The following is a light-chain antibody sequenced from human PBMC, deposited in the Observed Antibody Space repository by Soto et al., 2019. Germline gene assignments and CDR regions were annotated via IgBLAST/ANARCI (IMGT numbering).Light chain of an antibody. CDR3: QTWGTGPLV. CDR1: SGHSSYA. CDR2: LNSDGNH. J-gene: IGLJ2*01. Sequence: QLVLTQSPSASASLGASVKLTCTLSSGHSSYAIAWHQQQPEKGPRYLMKLNSDGNHSKGDGIPDRFSGSSSGAERYLTISSLQSEDEADYYCQTWGTGPLVFGGGTKLTVL. V-gene: IGLV4-69*01.